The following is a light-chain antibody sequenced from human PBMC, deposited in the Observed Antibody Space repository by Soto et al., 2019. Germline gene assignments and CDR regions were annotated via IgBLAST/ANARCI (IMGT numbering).Light chain of an antibody. V-gene: IGKV3-15*01. CDR1: QSISSD. Sequence: EIVLTQPPATLSVSPGERATLSCRASQSISSDLAWYQQKPGQAPRLLMYGASTRASGIPARLSGSGSGTEFTLTISSLQSEDFAIYYCQQYNNWPRTFGQATKVDIK. CDR3: QQYNNWPRT. CDR2: GAS. J-gene: IGKJ1*01.